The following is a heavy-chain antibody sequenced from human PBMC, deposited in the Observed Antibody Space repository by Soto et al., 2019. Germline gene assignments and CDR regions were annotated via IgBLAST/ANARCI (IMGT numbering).Heavy chain of an antibody. D-gene: IGHD3-10*01. CDR1: GFTFSSYE. Sequence: EVQLVESGGGLVQPGGSLRLSCAASGFTFSSYEMNWVRQAPGKGLEWVSYISSSGSTIYYADSVKGRFTISRDNAKNSLELQMNSLRAEDTAVYYYARDGPYYYGSGSPIWGQGTMGPVSS. V-gene: IGHV3-48*03. CDR2: ISSSGSTI. CDR3: ARDGPYYYGSGSPI. J-gene: IGHJ3*02.